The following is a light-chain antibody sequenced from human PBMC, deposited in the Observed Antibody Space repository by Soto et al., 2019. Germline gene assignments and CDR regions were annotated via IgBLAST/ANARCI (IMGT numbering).Light chain of an antibody. CDR2: DVS. J-gene: IGLJ2*01. CDR3: SSYTTSTTLI. Sequence: QSVLTQPASVSGSPGQSITISCTGTSSDVGRYKLVSWYQQHPGKAPKLMIYDVSNRPSGVSNRCSGSKSGNTASLTISGLQAEDEADYYCSSYTTSTTLIFGGGTKLTVL. V-gene: IGLV2-14*03. CDR1: SSDVGRYKL.